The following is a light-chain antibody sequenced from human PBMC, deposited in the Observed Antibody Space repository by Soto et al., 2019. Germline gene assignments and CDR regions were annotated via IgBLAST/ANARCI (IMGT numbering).Light chain of an antibody. Sequence: EIVLTQSPGTLSLSPGQRATLSCRASQIVSTNYLAWYQHKPGQAPRLLIYGASTRATGIPDRFSGSGSGTDFTLTISSLQSEDFAVYYCQQYNTWPRTFGQGTKVDI. CDR2: GAS. V-gene: IGKV3-20*01. CDR3: QQYNTWPRT. J-gene: IGKJ1*01. CDR1: QIVSTNY.